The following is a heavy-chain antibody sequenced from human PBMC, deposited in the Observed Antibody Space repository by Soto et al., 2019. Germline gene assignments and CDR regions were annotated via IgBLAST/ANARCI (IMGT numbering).Heavy chain of an antibody. J-gene: IGHJ4*02. CDR2: IYSNGNT. Sequence: VGSLRLSCAASGFTVSSNYMSWVRQAPGKGLEWVSTIYSNGNTYYADSVKGRFTISRDKSKNTLYLQMNSLRAEDTAVYYCARDFPLSEYRFSGSYYYNYWGQGTLVTVSS. D-gene: IGHD1-26*01. CDR3: ARDFPLSEYRFSGSYYYNY. V-gene: IGHV3-53*01. CDR1: GFTVSSNY.